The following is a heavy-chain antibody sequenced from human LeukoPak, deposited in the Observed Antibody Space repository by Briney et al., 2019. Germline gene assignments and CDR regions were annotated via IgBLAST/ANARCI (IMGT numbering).Heavy chain of an antibody. Sequence: GGSLRLSCEASGFTFSSYEMHWVRQAPGEGPEWVSYISGSSSFTKYADSVKGRFTISRDNAKNSLYLQMSSLRAEDTAVYYCARWFGSGSYYGYWGQGTLVTVSS. D-gene: IGHD3-10*01. CDR2: ISGSSSFT. J-gene: IGHJ4*02. V-gene: IGHV3-11*03. CDR1: GFTFSSYE. CDR3: ARWFGSGSYYGY.